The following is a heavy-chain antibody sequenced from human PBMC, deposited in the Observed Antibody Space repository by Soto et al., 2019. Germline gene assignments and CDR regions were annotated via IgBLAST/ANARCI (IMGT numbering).Heavy chain of an antibody. J-gene: IGHJ4*02. Sequence: QVQLQESGPGLVKPSETLSLTCTVSGGSISSYYWSWIRQPPGKGLEWIGYIYYSGSTNYNPSLKSRVTISVDTSKNQFSLKLSSVTAADTAAYYCARDLDPFDYWGQGTLVTVSS. CDR3: ARDLDPFDY. CDR2: IYYSGST. CDR1: GGSISSYY. V-gene: IGHV4-59*01. D-gene: IGHD3-3*01.